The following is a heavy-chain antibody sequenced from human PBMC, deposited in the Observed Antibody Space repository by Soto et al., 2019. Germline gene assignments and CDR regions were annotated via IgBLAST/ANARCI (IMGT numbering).Heavy chain of an antibody. CDR2: INAGNGNT. Sequence: ASVKVSCKASGYTFTSYAMHWVRQAPGQRLEWMGWINAGNGNTKYSQKFQGRVTITRDTSASTAYMELSSLRSEDTAVYYCARVRHSSYYYDSSGYYYFDYWGQGTLVTVSS. CDR1: GYTFTSYA. V-gene: IGHV1-3*01. CDR3: ARVRHSSYYYDSSGYYYFDY. J-gene: IGHJ4*02. D-gene: IGHD3-22*01.